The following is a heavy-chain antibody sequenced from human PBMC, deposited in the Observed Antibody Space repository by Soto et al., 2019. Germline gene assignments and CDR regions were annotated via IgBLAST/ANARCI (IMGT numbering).Heavy chain of an antibody. CDR3: ATDRPRRTSGYFFEY. V-gene: IGHV3-23*01. Sequence: EVQLLESGGTLVQPGGSLTLSCAASGFTFSTYAMAWVRQAPGKGLEWVSGVSASGLNTDYADPVKGRFYISRDNSKNTVSLPLTRLRAEDTALYYCATDRPRRTSGYFFEYWGQGTPVTVSS. CDR2: VSASGLNT. D-gene: IGHD1-1*01. J-gene: IGHJ4*02. CDR1: GFTFSTYA.